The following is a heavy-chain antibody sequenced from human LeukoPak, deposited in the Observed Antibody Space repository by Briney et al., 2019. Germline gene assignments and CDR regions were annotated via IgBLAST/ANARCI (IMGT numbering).Heavy chain of an antibody. Sequence: GGSLRLSCAVSGLTFSSSWMDWVRQAPGKGLEWVASINPDGNKKYSADSVKGRFTISRDNAENSLYLQMNSLRVEDTAFYYCARDLAYSRLDYWGQGMLVTVSS. J-gene: IGHJ4*02. D-gene: IGHD5-18*01. V-gene: IGHV3-7*01. CDR2: INPDGNKK. CDR1: GLTFSSSW. CDR3: ARDLAYSRLDY.